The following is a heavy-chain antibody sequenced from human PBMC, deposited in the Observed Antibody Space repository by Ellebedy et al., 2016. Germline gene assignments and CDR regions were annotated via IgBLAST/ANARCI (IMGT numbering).Heavy chain of an antibody. CDR3: ARELHPGDNYGMDV. D-gene: IGHD7-27*01. CDR1: GGSFSGYY. V-gene: IGHV4-34*01. Sequence: GSLRLXXAVYGGSFSGYYWGWIRQPPGKGLEWIGSIYYSGSTYYNPSLKSRVTISVDTSKNQFSLKLSSVTAADTAVYYCARELHPGDNYGMDVWGQGTTVTVSS. CDR2: IYYSGST. J-gene: IGHJ6*02.